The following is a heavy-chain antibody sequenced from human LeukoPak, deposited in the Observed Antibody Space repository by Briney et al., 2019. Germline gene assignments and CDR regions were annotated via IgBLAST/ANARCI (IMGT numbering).Heavy chain of an antibody. CDR3: ARAVDFRSGTNWFDP. CDR1: GGSFSGYY. CDR2: INHSGST. Sequence: SETLSLTCAVYGGSFSGYYWSWIRQPPGKGLEWIGEINHSGSTNYNPSLKSRVTISVDTSKNQFSLKLSSVTAADTAVYYCARAVDFRSGTNWFDPWGQGTLVTVSS. V-gene: IGHV4-34*01. D-gene: IGHD3-3*01. J-gene: IGHJ5*02.